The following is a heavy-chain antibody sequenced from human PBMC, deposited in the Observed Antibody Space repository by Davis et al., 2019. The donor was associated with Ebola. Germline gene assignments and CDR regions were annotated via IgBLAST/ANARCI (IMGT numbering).Heavy chain of an antibody. Sequence: SETLSLTCAVYGGSFSGYYWSWIRQPPGKGLEWIGSIYYSGSTYYNPSLKSRVTISVDTSKNQFSLKLSSVTAADTARYYCARDVRGITGPSEYWGQGTLVTVSS. CDR3: ARDVRGITGPSEY. CDR2: IYYSGST. CDR1: GGSFSGYY. D-gene: IGHD1-1*01. V-gene: IGHV4-34*01. J-gene: IGHJ4*02.